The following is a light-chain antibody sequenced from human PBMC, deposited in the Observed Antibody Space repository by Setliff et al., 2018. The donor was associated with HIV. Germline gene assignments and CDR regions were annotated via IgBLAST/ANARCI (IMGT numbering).Light chain of an antibody. J-gene: IGLJ2*01. Sequence: QSALTQPASVSGSPGQSITISCTGTSSDVGGYNYVSWYQQHPGKAPKLMIYEVSDRPPEISNRFSGSKSGNTASLTISGLQAEDEADYYCSSYTSSSTLVVFGGGTKVTV. CDR1: SSDVGGYNY. CDR3: SSYTSSSTLVV. CDR2: EVS. V-gene: IGLV2-14*01.